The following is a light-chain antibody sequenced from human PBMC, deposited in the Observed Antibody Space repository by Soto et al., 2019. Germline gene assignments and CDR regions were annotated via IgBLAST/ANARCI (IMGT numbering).Light chain of an antibody. CDR2: EVS. CDR1: SSDVGSYNL. J-gene: IGLJ3*02. Sequence: ALTQPASVSGSPGQSITISCTGTSSDVGSYNLVSWYQQHPGKAPKLMIYEVSKRPSGVSNRFSGSKSGNTASLTISGLQAEDEADYYCCSYAGSSTNWVFGGGTKLTVL. CDR3: CSYAGSSTNWV. V-gene: IGLV2-23*02.